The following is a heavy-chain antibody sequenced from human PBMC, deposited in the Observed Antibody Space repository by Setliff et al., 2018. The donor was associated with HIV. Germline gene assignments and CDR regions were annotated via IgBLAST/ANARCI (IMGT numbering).Heavy chain of an antibody. Sequence: PSETLSLTCTVSGGSISSNSYYWSWIRHSPGKGLEWIGIILPGGATNYNPSLTSRVTISVDTSKNHLFLKLTSVTTADTAVYFCAKSSPSIGYITDCWGQGAPVTVSS. CDR1: GGSISSNSYY. D-gene: IGHD5-12*01. CDR2: ILPGGAT. V-gene: IGHV4-61*03. CDR3: AKSSPSIGYITDC. J-gene: IGHJ4*02.